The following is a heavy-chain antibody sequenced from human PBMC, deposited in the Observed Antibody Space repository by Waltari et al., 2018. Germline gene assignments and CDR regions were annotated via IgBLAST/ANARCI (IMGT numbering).Heavy chain of an antibody. D-gene: IGHD2-21*02. CDR1: GFTFSSYD. V-gene: IGHV3-48*03. CDR2: ISSDGSPK. Sequence: EVQLVESGGGWVQPGVSLRLSCAASGFTFSSYDMNWVRQAPGKGLEWVSSISSDGSPKYYADSVKGRFTISRDNAKNSLHLQMNSLRAEDTAVYYCAREGVVVTATLDYWGQGTLVTVSS. CDR3: AREGVVVTATLDY. J-gene: IGHJ4*02.